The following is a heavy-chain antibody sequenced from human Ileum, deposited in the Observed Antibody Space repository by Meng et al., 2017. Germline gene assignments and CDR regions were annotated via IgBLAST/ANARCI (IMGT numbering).Heavy chain of an antibody. J-gene: IGHJ4*02. Sequence: SLKISCAASGFTFDDYAMHWVRQAPGKGLEWVSGISWNSGSIGYADSVKGRFTISRDNAKNSLYLQMNSLRAEDTALYYCAKAQNPVAAAGIDYWGQGTLVTVSS. CDR1: GFTFDDYA. D-gene: IGHD6-13*01. CDR3: AKAQNPVAAAGIDY. V-gene: IGHV3-9*01. CDR2: ISWNSGSI.